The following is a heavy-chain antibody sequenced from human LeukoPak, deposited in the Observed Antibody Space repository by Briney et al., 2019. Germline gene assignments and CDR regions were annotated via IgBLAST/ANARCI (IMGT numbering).Heavy chain of an antibody. D-gene: IGHD2-2*02. CDR2: ISGSGGST. V-gene: IGHV3-23*01. CDR3: AKDNKVVPAATPDY. J-gene: IGHJ4*02. Sequence: GGSLRLSCAASGFTFSSYAMSWVRQAPGKGLEWVSAISGSGGSTYYADSVKGRFTVSRDNSKNTLYLQMNSLRAEDTAVYYCAKDNKVVPAATPDYWGQGTLVTVSS. CDR1: GFTFSSYA.